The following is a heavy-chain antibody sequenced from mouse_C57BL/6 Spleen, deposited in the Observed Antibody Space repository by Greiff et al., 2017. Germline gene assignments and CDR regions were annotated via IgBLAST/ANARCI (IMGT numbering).Heavy chain of an antibody. CDR2: INPSSGYT. CDR1: GYTFTSYW. J-gene: IGHJ3*01. D-gene: IGHD2-4*01. CDR3: ARNYDYDVDWFAY. V-gene: IGHV1-7*01. Sequence: QVQLKQSGAELAKPGASVKLSCKASGYTFTSYWMHWVKQRPGQGLEWIGYINPSSGYTKYNQKFKDKATLTADKSSSTAYMQLSSLTYEDSAVYYCARNYDYDVDWFAYWGQGTLVTVSA.